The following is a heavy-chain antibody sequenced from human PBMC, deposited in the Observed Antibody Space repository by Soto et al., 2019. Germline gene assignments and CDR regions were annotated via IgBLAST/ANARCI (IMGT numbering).Heavy chain of an antibody. Sequence: QLQLQESGSGLVKPSQTLSLTCAVSGGSISSGGYSCNWIRQPPGKGLEWIGYIYHSGSTYYNPSLKSRVXXXVXXSKNQFSLKLSSVTAADTVVYYCARGVTTVTTFDYWVQGTLVTVSS. V-gene: IGHV4-30-2*01. CDR2: IYHSGST. D-gene: IGHD4-17*01. CDR3: ARGVTTVTTFDY. J-gene: IGHJ4*02. CDR1: GGSISSGGYS.